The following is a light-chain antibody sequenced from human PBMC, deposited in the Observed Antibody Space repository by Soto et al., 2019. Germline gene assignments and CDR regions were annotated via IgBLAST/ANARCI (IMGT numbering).Light chain of an antibody. CDR2: DAS. V-gene: IGKV3-11*01. CDR3: QQRSNWPKT. Sequence: EIVLTQSPATLSLSPGERATLSCRASQSVSSYFAWYQQKPGQAPRLLIYDASKRATGIPARFSGSGTGTDFTLTISSLEPEDFAVYCCQQRSNWPKTFGQGTKLEI. J-gene: IGKJ2*01. CDR1: QSVSSY.